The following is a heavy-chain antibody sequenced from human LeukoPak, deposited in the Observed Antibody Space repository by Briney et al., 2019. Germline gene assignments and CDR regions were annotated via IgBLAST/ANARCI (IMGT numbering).Heavy chain of an antibody. CDR2: FSGSA. Sequence: GGSLRLSCAASGFAFSNYAMSWVRQAPGKGLEWISGFSGSAYYADSVKGRFTISRDNSKNTLYLQMDSLRAEDTAIYYCAKDRYYHSSGFYPDYWGQGTLVTVFS. D-gene: IGHD3-22*01. V-gene: IGHV3-23*01. CDR3: AKDRYYHSSGFYPDY. CDR1: GFAFSNYA. J-gene: IGHJ4*02.